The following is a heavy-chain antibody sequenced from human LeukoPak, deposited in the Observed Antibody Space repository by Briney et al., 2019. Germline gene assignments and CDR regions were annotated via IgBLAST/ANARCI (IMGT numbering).Heavy chain of an antibody. CDR2: IIPILGIA. Sequence: GASVKVSCKASGGTFSSYTTSWVRQAPGQGLEWMGRIIPILGIANYAQKFQGRVTITADKSTSTAYMELSSLRSEDTAVYYCARPNWNDSEGGWFDPWGQGTLVTVSS. V-gene: IGHV1-69*02. CDR1: GGTFSSYT. D-gene: IGHD1-1*01. CDR3: ARPNWNDSEGGWFDP. J-gene: IGHJ5*02.